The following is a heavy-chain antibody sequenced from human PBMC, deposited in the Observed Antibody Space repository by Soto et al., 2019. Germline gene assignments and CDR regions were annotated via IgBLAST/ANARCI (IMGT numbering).Heavy chain of an antibody. D-gene: IGHD2-2*01. CDR2: IYYSGST. CDR3: ARIGPGIVVVPAAQPFLDY. J-gene: IGHJ4*02. Sequence: SETLSLTCTVSGGSISSYYWSWIRQPPGKGLEWIGYIYYSGSTNYNPSLKSRVTISVDTSKNQFSLKLSSVTAADTAVYYCARIGPGIVVVPAAQPFLDYWGQGTLVTVSS. CDR1: GGSISSYY. V-gene: IGHV4-59*08.